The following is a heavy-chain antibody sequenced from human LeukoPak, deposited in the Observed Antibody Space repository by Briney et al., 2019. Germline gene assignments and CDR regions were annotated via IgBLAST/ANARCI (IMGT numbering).Heavy chain of an antibody. CDR1: RFRFSTFP. J-gene: IGHJ4*02. Sequence: GGSLRLSCAASRFRFSTFPMGWVRQAPGKGLEWVSGISAGGETTFYADSVRGRLTISRDNSKNTLYLQMNSLRAEDTAVYYCAKDTNYYDSSGYSRFDYWGQGTLVTVSS. CDR2: ISAGGETT. CDR3: AKDTNYYDSSGYSRFDY. D-gene: IGHD3-22*01. V-gene: IGHV3-23*01.